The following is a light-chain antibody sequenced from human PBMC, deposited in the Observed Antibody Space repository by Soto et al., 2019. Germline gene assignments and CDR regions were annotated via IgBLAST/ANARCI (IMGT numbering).Light chain of an antibody. J-gene: IGLJ1*01. CDR2: EVD. CDR3: WSYAGRNTYV. CDR1: VRNVGGYNY. Sequence: QSVLTQPPSASGSPGQSVSISCTGTVRNVGGYNYVSWYHQIPGKAPKLIIYEVDKRPSGVPDRFSGSKAGSTASLTISGLQAEDEGDYYCWSYAGRNTYVSGYGTKVTVL. V-gene: IGLV2-8*01.